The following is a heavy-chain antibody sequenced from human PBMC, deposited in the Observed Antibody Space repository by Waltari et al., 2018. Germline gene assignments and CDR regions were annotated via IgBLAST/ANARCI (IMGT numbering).Heavy chain of an antibody. CDR2: TKSDGSST. CDR1: GFTFNTYW. J-gene: IGHJ4*02. V-gene: IGHV3-74*01. CDR3: ASETFDY. Sequence: EVQLVESGGALVQPGGSLRLSCAASGFTFNTYWMHWVRQAPGKGLVWVSRTKSDGSSTTYADSVKGQFTISRDNAKNTVYLQMNSLRAEDTAVYYCASETFDYWGQGTLVTVSS.